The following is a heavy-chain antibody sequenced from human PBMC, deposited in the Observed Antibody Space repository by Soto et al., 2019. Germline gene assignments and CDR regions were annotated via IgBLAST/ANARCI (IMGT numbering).Heavy chain of an antibody. CDR1: GGSISSGDYY. Sequence: SETLSLTCTVSGGSISSGDYYWSWIRQPPGKGLEWIGYIYYSGSTYFNPSLKSRVTISVDTSKNQFSLRLSSVTAADTAVYYCARRHDYNWFDPWGQGTLVTVSS. J-gene: IGHJ5*02. V-gene: IGHV4-30-4*01. CDR3: ARRHDYNWFDP. CDR2: IYYSGST. D-gene: IGHD5-12*01.